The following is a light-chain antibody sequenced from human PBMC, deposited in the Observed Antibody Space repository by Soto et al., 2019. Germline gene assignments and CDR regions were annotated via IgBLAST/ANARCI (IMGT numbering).Light chain of an antibody. J-gene: IGLJ1*01. CDR2: DVS. V-gene: IGLV2-18*02. CDR3: SSYTSSSTYV. Sequence: QCVLTQPPSVSGSPGQSVAISCTGTGSDIGTYNRVSWYQQPPGTAPKLMIYDVSDRPSGVPDRFSGSKSGNTASLTISGLQAEDEAGYYCSSYTSSSTYVFGTGTKVTVL. CDR1: GSDIGTYNR.